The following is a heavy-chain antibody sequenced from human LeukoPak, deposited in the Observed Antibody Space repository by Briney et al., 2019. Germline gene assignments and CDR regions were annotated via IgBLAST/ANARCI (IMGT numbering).Heavy chain of an antibody. CDR3: ARCWGLYYYDTSGYSYYLDN. V-gene: IGHV4-30-4*08. J-gene: IGHJ4*02. CDR1: GGSITSGDYY. D-gene: IGHD3-22*01. CDR2: IHYSGST. Sequence: PSETLSLTCTVSGGSITSGDYYWSWIRQPPGKGLEWIGYIHYSGSTYYNPSLKSRVTISIDTSKNQFSLKLSSVTAADTAVYYCARCWGLYYYDTSGYSYYLDNWGQGALVTVS.